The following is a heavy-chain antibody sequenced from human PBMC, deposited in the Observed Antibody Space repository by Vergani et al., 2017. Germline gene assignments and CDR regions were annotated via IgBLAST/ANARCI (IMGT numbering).Heavy chain of an antibody. J-gene: IGHJ6*03. Sequence: VQLVESGGGLVKPGRSLRLSCAASGFTFSSYAMHWVRQAPGKGLEWVAVISYDGSNKYYADSVKGRFTISRDNSKNTLYLQMNSLRAEDTAVYYCARVNSSSWYYYYYYYYMDVWGKGTTVTVSS. CDR1: GFTFSSYA. CDR2: ISYDGSNK. CDR3: ARVNSSSWYYYYYYYYMDV. V-gene: IGHV3-30-3*01. D-gene: IGHD6-13*01.